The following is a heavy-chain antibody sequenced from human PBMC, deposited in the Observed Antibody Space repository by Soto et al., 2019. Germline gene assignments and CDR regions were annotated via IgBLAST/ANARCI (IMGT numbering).Heavy chain of an antibody. D-gene: IGHD3-3*01. J-gene: IGHJ4*02. CDR1: GFTFDDYA. CDR3: ANDTGIYYDFWSGYTYYFYY. CDR2: ISWNSGSI. Sequence: GGSLRLSCAASGFTFDDYAMHWVRQAPGKGLEWVSGISWNSGSIGDADSVKGRFTISRDNAKNSLYLQMNSLRAEDTALYYCANDTGIYYDFWSGYTYYFYYWGQGTLVTVSS. V-gene: IGHV3-9*01.